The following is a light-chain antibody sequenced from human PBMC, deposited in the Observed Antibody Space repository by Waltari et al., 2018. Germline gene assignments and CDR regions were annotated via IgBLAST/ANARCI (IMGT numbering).Light chain of an antibody. CDR1: QRVSSY. J-gene: IGKJ1*01. CDR3: QQRSNWPWT. Sequence: EIVLTQSPATLSLSPGERATLSCRASQRVSSYLAWYQQKPGQAPRLLIYDASNRATGIPARFSGSGSGTDFTLTIRSLEPEDFAVYYCQQRSNWPWTFGHGTKVEIK. CDR2: DAS. V-gene: IGKV3-11*01.